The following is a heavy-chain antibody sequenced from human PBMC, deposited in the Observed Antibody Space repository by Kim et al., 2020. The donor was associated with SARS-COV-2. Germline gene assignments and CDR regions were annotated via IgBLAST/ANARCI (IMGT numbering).Heavy chain of an antibody. V-gene: IGHV3-23*01. D-gene: IGHD4-17*01. CDR3: AKLMSHYDYGDYYFDY. J-gene: IGHJ4*02. Sequence: SVKCRCTISRDNSKNTLYLQMNSLRAEDTAVYYCAKLMSHYDYGDYYFDYWGQGTLVTVSS.